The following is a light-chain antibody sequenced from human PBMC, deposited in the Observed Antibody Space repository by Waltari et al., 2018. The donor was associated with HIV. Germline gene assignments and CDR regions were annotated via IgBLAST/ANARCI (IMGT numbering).Light chain of an antibody. CDR2: KDG. V-gene: IGLV3-25*03. Sequence: SYELTQPPSVAVSPGQTARLTCSGDALSKQYAYWYQQKPGQAPVLMIYKDGERPSGIPERFSGSSSGTTVTLTISGVQAEDEADYYCQSTDTSGTYWVFGGGTKLTVL. CDR1: ALSKQY. J-gene: IGLJ3*02. CDR3: QSTDTSGTYWV.